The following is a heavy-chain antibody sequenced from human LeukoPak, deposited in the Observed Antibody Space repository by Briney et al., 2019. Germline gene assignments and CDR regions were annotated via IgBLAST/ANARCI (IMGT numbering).Heavy chain of an antibody. Sequence: GGSLRLSCAATGFTSVNYAMSWVRQAPGKGLEWVSAISGSGGSTYYADSVKGRFTISRDNSKNTLHLQMNSLRDEDTAVYYCARDRDYAFDYWGQGTLVTVSS. J-gene: IGHJ4*02. CDR2: ISGSGGST. CDR3: ARDRDYAFDY. D-gene: IGHD4-17*01. V-gene: IGHV3-23*01. CDR1: GFTSVNYA.